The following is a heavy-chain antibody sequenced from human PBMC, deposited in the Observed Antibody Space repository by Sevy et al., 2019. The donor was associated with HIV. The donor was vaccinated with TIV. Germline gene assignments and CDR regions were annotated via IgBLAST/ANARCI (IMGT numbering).Heavy chain of an antibody. D-gene: IGHD6-13*01. CDR3: AREPGIAAADYFDY. J-gene: IGHJ4*02. V-gene: IGHV1-69*13. CDR1: GGTFSSYA. CDR2: SIPIFGTA. Sequence: ASVKVSGKASGGTFSSYAISWVRQAPGQGLEWMGGSIPIFGTANYAKKFRARVTITADESTGTAYMELSSLGSEDTAVYYCAREPGIAAADYFDYWGQGTLVTVSS.